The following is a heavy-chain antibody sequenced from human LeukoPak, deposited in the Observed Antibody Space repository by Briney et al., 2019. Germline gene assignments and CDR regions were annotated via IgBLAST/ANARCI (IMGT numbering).Heavy chain of an antibody. CDR2: INPNTGGT. J-gene: IGHJ3*02. CDR1: GYTFTGYY. Sequence: ASVKVSCTASGYTFTGYYMNWVRQAPGQGLEWLGRINPNTGGTNFAQTFQGRVTMTRDTSITTAYMELSRLRSDDTAVYYCARVGDGLNDAFDIWGQGTMVTVSS. V-gene: IGHV1-2*06. D-gene: IGHD5-24*01. CDR3: ARVGDGLNDAFDI.